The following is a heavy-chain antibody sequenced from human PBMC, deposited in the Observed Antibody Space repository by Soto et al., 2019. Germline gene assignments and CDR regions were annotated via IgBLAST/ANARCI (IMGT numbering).Heavy chain of an antibody. Sequence: SETLSLTCTVSGGSISSSSYYWGWIRQPPGKGLEWIGSIYYSGSTYYNPSLKSRVTISVDTSKDQFSLKLSSVTAADTAVYYCARHSTSGSHDYWGQGTLVTVSS. CDR3: ARHSTSGSHDY. D-gene: IGHD1-26*01. V-gene: IGHV4-39*01. CDR2: IYYSGST. J-gene: IGHJ4*02. CDR1: GGSISSSSYY.